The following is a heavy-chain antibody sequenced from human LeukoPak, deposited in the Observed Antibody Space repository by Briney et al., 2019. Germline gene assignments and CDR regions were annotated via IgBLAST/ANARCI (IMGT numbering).Heavy chain of an antibody. D-gene: IGHD3-22*01. CDR2: ISSSSSYI. J-gene: IGHJ4*02. Sequence: GGSLRLSCAASGFTFSSYSMNWVRQAPGKGLEWVSSISSSSSYICYADSVKGRFTISRDNAKNSLYLQMNSLRDEDTAVYYCARDVDYYDSSGYYQRYFDYWGQGTLVTVSS. V-gene: IGHV3-21*01. CDR1: GFTFSSYS. CDR3: ARDVDYYDSSGYYQRYFDY.